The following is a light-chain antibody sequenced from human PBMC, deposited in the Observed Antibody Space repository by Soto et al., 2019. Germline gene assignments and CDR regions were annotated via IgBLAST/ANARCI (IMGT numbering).Light chain of an antibody. V-gene: IGKV1-5*01. CDR1: QSIRHY. Sequence: DIQMTQSPPTLSASVGDRVTITCRASQSIRHYLAWYQQMPGKTPKLLIYGASNLQSGVPSRFSGSGSGTEIIFTISSLQPDDFGTYFCQHHNSYSQTFGQGTKVDIK. CDR2: GAS. J-gene: IGKJ1*01. CDR3: QHHNSYSQT.